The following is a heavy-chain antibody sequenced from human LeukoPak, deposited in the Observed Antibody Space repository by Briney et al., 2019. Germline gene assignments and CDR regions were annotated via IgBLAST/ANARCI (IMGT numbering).Heavy chain of an antibody. CDR2: IYSGGST. D-gene: IGHD6-19*01. CDR1: EFTVSSNY. CDR3: ARDSSYSSGSLAAFDY. V-gene: IGHV3-53*01. Sequence: GGSLRLSCAASEFTVSSNYMSWVRQAPGKGLEWVSVIYSGGSTYYADSVKGRFTISRDNSKNTLYLQMNSLRAEDTAVYYCARDSSYSSGSLAAFDYWGQGTLVTVSS. J-gene: IGHJ4*02.